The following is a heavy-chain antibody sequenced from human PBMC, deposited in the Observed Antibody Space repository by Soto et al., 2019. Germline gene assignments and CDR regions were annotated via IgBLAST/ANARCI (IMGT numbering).Heavy chain of an antibody. D-gene: IGHD2-8*01. J-gene: IGHJ3*01. V-gene: IGHV3-30*04. Sequence: QVQLVESGGGVVQPGRSLRLSCTASGFTFSIYAMHWVRQAPGKGLEWVAVISYDGRNKYYADSVKGRFTVSRDNSKNTLYLQMHSLRPEETAVYYCAREESRNEEVWGQGTMVTVSS. CDR2: ISYDGRNK. CDR1: GFTFSIYA. CDR3: AREESRNEEV.